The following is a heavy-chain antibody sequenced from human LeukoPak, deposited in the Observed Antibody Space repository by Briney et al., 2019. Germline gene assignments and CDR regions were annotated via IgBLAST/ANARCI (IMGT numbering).Heavy chain of an antibody. CDR3: ARSIAVARPLDY. CDR1: GFTFSSYA. CDR2: ISYDGSNK. D-gene: IGHD6-19*01. Sequence: GGSLRLSCAASGFTFSSYAMHWVRQAPGKGLEWVAVISYDGSNKYYADSVKGRFTISRDNSKNTLYLQMNSLRAEDTAVYYCARSIAVARPLDYWGQGTLVTVSS. V-gene: IGHV3-30-3*01. J-gene: IGHJ4*02.